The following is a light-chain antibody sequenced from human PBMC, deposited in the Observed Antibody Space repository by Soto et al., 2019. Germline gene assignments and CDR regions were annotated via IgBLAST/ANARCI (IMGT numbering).Light chain of an antibody. Sequence: ALTQPASVSGSPGQSITISCSGSGSDIGTYNFVSWYQHHPGRAPKLIISEVANRPSGVSDRFSGSKSGSLASLTISGLQADDEAVYYCSSYTNTGTLVVFGVGTKLTVL. V-gene: IGLV2-14*01. CDR2: EVA. CDR3: SSYTNTGTLVV. J-gene: IGLJ3*02. CDR1: GSDIGTYNF.